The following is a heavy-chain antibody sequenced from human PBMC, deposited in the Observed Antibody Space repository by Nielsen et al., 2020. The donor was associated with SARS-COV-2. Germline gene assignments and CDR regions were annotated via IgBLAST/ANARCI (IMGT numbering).Heavy chain of an antibody. Sequence: SETLSLTCAVSGGSVSSNDWWTWVRQSPGKGLEWIGYVYYSGRTYYNPSLKSRVTISVDPSEKQSSLKMTSVTGADTAVYYCAGLGTYSDAFEIWGQGTMVTVSS. D-gene: IGHD1-26*01. J-gene: IGHJ3*02. V-gene: IGHV4-30-4*01. CDR1: GGSVSSNDW. CDR2: VYYSGRT. CDR3: AGLGTYSDAFEI.